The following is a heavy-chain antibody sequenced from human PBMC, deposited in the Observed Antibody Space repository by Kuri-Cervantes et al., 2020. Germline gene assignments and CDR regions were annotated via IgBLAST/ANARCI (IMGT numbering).Heavy chain of an antibody. J-gene: IGHJ4*02. Sequence: SETLSLTCDVYGGSFSGYYWSWIRQPPGKGLEWTGEINHSGSTNYTPSHKSRVTISVDKSKNQFSLKLSSVTAADTSVYYCARELSDGYLKGGFDYWGQGTLVTVSS. CDR1: GGSFSGYY. CDR3: ARELSDGYLKGGFDY. V-gene: IGHV4-34*01. D-gene: IGHD5-24*01. CDR2: INHSGST.